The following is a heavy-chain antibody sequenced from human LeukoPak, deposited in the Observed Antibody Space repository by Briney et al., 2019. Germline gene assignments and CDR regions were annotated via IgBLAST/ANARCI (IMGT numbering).Heavy chain of an antibody. CDR2: IYSRGST. J-gene: IGHJ4*02. CDR1: GGSISSSNYY. CDR3: ARVGGYCSSTSCYQSASPIDY. Sequence: PSETLSLTCIVSGGSISSSNYYWGWIRQSPGKGLEWIGSIYSRGSTYYNPSLKSRVTISVDTSKNQFSLKLSSVTAADTAVYYCARVGGYCSSTSCYQSASPIDYWGQGTLVTVSS. D-gene: IGHD2-2*01. V-gene: IGHV4-39*07.